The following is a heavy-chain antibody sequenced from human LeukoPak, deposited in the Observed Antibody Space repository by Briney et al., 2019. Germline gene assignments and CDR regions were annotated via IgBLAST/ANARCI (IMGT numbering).Heavy chain of an antibody. CDR3: ARFLGSSGSDACDI. V-gene: IGHV6-1*01. CDR1: GDSVSSNSAA. CDR2: TYYRSKWYN. Sequence: SQTLSLTCAICGDSVSSNSAAWNWIRQSTSRGLEWLGRTYYRSKWYNDYAVYVKSRITINPDTSKNQFSLQLNSVTPEDTAVYYCARFLGSSGSDACDIWGQGTMVTVSS. J-gene: IGHJ3*02. D-gene: IGHD6-19*01.